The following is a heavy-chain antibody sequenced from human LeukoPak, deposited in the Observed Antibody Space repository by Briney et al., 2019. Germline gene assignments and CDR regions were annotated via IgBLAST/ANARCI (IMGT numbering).Heavy chain of an antibody. CDR1: GFTFSSYA. D-gene: IGHD2-15*01. V-gene: IGHV3-23*01. CDR3: AKDEEEWLLRGFDD. CDR2: ISGGGDYT. J-gene: IGHJ4*02. Sequence: GGSLRLSCAASGFTFSSYAMSWVRQAPGKGLEWVSTISGGGDYTYYADSMKGRFSISRDSSKNALCLQMDSLRAEDTAVYYCAKDEEEWLLRGFDDWGQGTLVTVSS.